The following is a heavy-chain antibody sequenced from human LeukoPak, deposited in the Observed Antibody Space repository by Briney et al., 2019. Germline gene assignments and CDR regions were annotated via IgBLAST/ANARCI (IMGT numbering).Heavy chain of an antibody. CDR3: ARGWQINSSGGFVDP. D-gene: IGHD6-6*01. J-gene: IGHJ5*02. V-gene: IGHV1-2*02. CDR1: AYGFTDYY. CDR2: INPSSGAT. Sequence: GASLKVSCQASAYGFTDYYIHWIRQAPGQGLEWMGWINPSSGATIYAQKFQGRVTMTRDIFSTTAYMEINSLVSDDTAVYYCARGWQINSSGGFVDPWGQGTLVTVSS.